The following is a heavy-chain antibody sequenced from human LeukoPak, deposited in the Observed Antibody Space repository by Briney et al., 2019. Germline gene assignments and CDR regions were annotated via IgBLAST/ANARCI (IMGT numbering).Heavy chain of an antibody. J-gene: IGHJ4*02. D-gene: IGHD6-19*01. V-gene: IGHV3-7*01. CDR1: GFTFSSYW. CDR2: MKKDGSEK. CDR3: ARIAVAATVDY. Sequence: PGGSLRLSCAASGFTFSSYWMSWGRQAPGKGLEWVANMKKDGSEKYYVDSVKGRFTISRDNAKNSLYLQMNSLRAEDTAVYYCARIAVAATVDYWGQGTLVTVSS.